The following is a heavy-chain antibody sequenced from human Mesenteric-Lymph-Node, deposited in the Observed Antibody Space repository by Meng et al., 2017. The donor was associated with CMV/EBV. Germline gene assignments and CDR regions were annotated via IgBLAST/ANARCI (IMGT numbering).Heavy chain of an antibody. J-gene: IGHJ5*02. Sequence: ASVKVSCKASGYTFTSYDINWVRQATGQGLEWMGWMNPNSGNTGYAQKFQGRVTMTRNTSISTAYMELSSLRSEDTAVYYCARDPSQDNWFDPWGLGTLVTVSS. CDR2: MNPNSGNT. V-gene: IGHV1-8*01. CDR3: ARDPSQDNWFDP. CDR1: GYTFTSYD.